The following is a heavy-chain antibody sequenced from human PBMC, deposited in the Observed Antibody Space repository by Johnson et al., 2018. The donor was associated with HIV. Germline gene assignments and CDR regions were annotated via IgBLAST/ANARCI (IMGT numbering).Heavy chain of an antibody. Sequence: VQLVESGGGVVQPGGSLRLSCAASGFTFDDYGMSWVRQAPGKGLEWVSGINRNGGRTGYADSVKGRFTISRDNSKNTLYLQMNSLRAEDTAVYYCAKDIDSSGYGNDAFDIWGQGTMVTVSS. CDR3: AKDIDSSGYGNDAFDI. J-gene: IGHJ3*02. V-gene: IGHV3-20*04. CDR1: GFTFDDYG. CDR2: INRNGGRT. D-gene: IGHD3-22*01.